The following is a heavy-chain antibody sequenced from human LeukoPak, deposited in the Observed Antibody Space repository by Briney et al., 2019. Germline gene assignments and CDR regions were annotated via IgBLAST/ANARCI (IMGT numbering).Heavy chain of an antibody. Sequence: PGGSLRLSCATSGFTFSNYAVSWVRQAPGKGLEWVSSISGSGGTTYYADSVKGRFTISTDTSKNTLYLQMNSLRAEDTAVYYCAKDPYRASSGLVYYWGQGTLVTVSS. V-gene: IGHV3-23*01. CDR1: GFTFSNYA. CDR2: ISGSGGTT. CDR3: AKDPYRASSGLVYY. D-gene: IGHD5-12*01. J-gene: IGHJ4*02.